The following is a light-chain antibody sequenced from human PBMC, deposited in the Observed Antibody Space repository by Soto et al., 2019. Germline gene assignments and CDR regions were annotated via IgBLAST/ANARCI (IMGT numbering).Light chain of an antibody. CDR2: AAS. CDR1: QSISSY. J-gene: IGKJ5*01. V-gene: IGKV1-39*01. Sequence: DIQMTQSPSSLSASVGDRVTITCRASQSISSYLNWYQQKPGKAPNLLIYAASSLRSGVPSKFCGSGSGTDFTLTISSLQPEDAATDYCQQSYNTPSFGQGTRLEIK. CDR3: QQSYNTPS.